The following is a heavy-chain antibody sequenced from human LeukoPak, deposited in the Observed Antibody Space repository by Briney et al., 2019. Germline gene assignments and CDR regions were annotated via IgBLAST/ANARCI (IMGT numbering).Heavy chain of an antibody. J-gene: IGHJ4*02. CDR2: ISGSGGST. CDR1: GFTFSSYA. CDR3: AKVLFYDFWSGPPDY. V-gene: IGHV3-23*01. D-gene: IGHD3-3*01. Sequence: GGSLRLSCAASGFTFSSYAMSWVRQAPGKGLEWVSAISGSGGSTYYADSVKGRFTISRDNSKNTLDLQMNSLRAEDTAVYYCAKVLFYDFWSGPPDYWGQGTLVTVSS.